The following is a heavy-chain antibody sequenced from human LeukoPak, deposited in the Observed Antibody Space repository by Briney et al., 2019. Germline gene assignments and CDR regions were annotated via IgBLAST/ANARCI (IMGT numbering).Heavy chain of an antibody. D-gene: IGHD3-10*01. CDR2: ISSSSSYI. V-gene: IGHV3-21*01. CDR1: GFTFSSYS. CDR3: AIDRITMVRRFDY. J-gene: IGHJ4*02. Sequence: GGSLRLSCAASGFTFSSYSMNWVRQAPGKGLEWVSSISSSSSYIYYADSVKGRFTISRDSAKNSLYLQMNSLRAEDTAVYYCAIDRITMVRRFDYWGQGTLVTVSS.